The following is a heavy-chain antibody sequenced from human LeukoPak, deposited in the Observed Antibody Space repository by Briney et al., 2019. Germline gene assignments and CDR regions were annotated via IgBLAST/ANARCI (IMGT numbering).Heavy chain of an antibody. D-gene: IGHD6-19*01. CDR1: GGSFSGYY. CDR3: ARVLPGYSSGWYANPGWFDP. Sequence: SETLSLTCAVYGGSFSGYYWSWIRQPPGKGLEWIGEINHSGSTNYNPSLKSRVTISVDTSKNQFSLKLSSVTAADTAVYYCARVLPGYSSGWYANPGWFDPWGQGTLVTVSS. V-gene: IGHV4-34*01. CDR2: INHSGST. J-gene: IGHJ5*02.